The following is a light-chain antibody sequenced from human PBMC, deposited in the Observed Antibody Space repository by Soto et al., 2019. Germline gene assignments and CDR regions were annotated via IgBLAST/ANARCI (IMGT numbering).Light chain of an antibody. J-gene: IGLJ2*01. Sequence: SSELTQPSSVSVSPGQTARITCSGDVLAKNYARWFQQKPGQAPVLVIYKDSERPSGIPERFSGSSSGTTVTLTISGAQVDDEGDFYCYSAVDNNLVVFGGGTKLTVL. CDR1: VLAKNY. V-gene: IGLV3-27*01. CDR3: YSAVDNNLVV. CDR2: KDS.